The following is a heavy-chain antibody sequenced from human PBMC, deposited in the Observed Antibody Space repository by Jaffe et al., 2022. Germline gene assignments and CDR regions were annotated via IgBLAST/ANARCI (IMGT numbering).Heavy chain of an antibody. D-gene: IGHD3-3*01. CDR3: AHRPVGYDFWSGYYINHYFDY. CDR1: GFSLSTSGVG. V-gene: IGHV2-5*01. CDR2: IYWNDDK. J-gene: IGHJ4*02. Sequence: QITLKESGPTLVKPTQTLTLTCTFSGFSLSTSGVGVGWIRQPPGKALEWLALIYWNDDKRYSPSLKSRLTITKDTSKNQVVLTMTNMDPVDTATYYCAHRPVGYDFWSGYYINHYFDYWGQGTLVTVSS.